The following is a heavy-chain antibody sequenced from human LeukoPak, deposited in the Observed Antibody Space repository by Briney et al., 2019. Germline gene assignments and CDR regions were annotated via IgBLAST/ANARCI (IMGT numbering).Heavy chain of an antibody. D-gene: IGHD3-22*01. CDR1: GYTFTSYG. CDR3: ARDLVSYYDSSGYYYFDY. Sequence: GASVKVSCKASGYTFTSYGISWVRQAPGQGLEWMGWISAYNGNTNYAQKLQGRVTMTTDTSTSTAYMELRSLRSDDTAVYYCARDLVSYYDSSGYYYFDYWGQGTLVTVS. CDR2: ISAYNGNT. V-gene: IGHV1-18*01. J-gene: IGHJ4*02.